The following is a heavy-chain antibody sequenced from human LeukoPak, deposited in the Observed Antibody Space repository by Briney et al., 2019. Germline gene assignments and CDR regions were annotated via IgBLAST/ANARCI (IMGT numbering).Heavy chain of an antibody. J-gene: IGHJ4*02. V-gene: IGHV3-30*03. CDR1: GFTFSTYT. CDR3: AMDAAVKDS. Sequence: PGRSLRLSCAASGFTFSTYTMHRVRQAPGKGLEWVADISYDGSNKYYADSVKGRFTISRDNAKNTLYLQMNSLRAEDTAVYYCAMDAAVKDSWGQGTLVTVSS. CDR2: ISYDGSNK. D-gene: IGHD4-17*01.